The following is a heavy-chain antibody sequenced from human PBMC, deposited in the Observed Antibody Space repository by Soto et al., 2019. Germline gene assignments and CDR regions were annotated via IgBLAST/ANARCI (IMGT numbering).Heavy chain of an antibody. CDR2: IYSAGSA. CDR3: AKGVPGIAVAGTGYFQH. V-gene: IGHV3-66*01. Sequence: GGSLRLSCAASGFTVSTYRMSWVRQAPGKGLEWVSVIYSAGSADFADSVKGRFTISRDNSKNTLYLQMNSLRAEDTAVYYCAKGVPGIAVAGTGYFQHWGQGTLVTVSS. J-gene: IGHJ1*01. CDR1: GFTVSTYR. D-gene: IGHD6-19*01.